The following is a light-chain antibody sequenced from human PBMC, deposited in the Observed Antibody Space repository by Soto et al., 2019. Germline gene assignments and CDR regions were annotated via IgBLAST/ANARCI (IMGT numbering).Light chain of an antibody. Sequence: DIQMTQSPSSLSASVGDGVTITCRASQGISTYLNWYQQKPGKAPKLLIYAASSLQSGVPSRFSGSESETDFTLTISSLQPEDFANYSCQQSYSTTWTFGQGTKVDIK. CDR2: AAS. CDR1: QGISTY. V-gene: IGKV1-39*01. J-gene: IGKJ1*01. CDR3: QQSYSTTWT.